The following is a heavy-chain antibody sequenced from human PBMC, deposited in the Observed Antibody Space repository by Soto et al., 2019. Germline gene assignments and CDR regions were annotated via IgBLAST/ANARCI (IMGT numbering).Heavy chain of an antibody. D-gene: IGHD6-6*01. CDR2: IYYSGST. CDR1: GGSISSDDYY. CDR3: ARDRSNSPDYFDY. Sequence: LSLTCTVSGGSISSDDYYWTWIRQPPGKGLEWIGYIYYSGSTYYNPSLKSRLTISLDTSKNQFSLKLGSVSAADTAVYYCARDRSNSPDYFDYWGQGTLVTVYS. J-gene: IGHJ4*02. V-gene: IGHV4-30-4*01.